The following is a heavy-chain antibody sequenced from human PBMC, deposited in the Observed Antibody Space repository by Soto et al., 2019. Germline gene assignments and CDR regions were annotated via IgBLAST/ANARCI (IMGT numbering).Heavy chain of an antibody. Sequence: QLQLQESGPGLVKPSETLSLTCTVSGGSISSRSHYWGWIRQSPGKHLEWIGSSFYRGSTHYNPSPKPRVTISVGTSKTQVPLKLSAVTAADTAVYYGATADGVGVATPFFEYWGRGILVTVSS. D-gene: IGHD3-3*01. V-gene: IGHV4-39*01. CDR3: ATADGVGVATPFFEY. J-gene: IGHJ4*02. CDR2: SFYRGST. CDR1: GGSISSRSHY.